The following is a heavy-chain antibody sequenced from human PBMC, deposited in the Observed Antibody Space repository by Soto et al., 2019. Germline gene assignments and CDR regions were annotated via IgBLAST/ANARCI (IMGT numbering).Heavy chain of an antibody. J-gene: IGHJ5*02. CDR1: GFTFSDYY. D-gene: IGHD3-10*01. V-gene: IGHV3-11*01. Sequence: GGSLRLSCAASGFTFSDYYMSWIRQAPGKGLEWVSYISSSGSTIYYADSVKGRFTISRDNAKNSLFLQMNSLRAEDTAVYYCARVRYYDSGSSINWFDPWGQGTLVTVSS. CDR3: ARVRYYDSGSSINWFDP. CDR2: ISSSGSTI.